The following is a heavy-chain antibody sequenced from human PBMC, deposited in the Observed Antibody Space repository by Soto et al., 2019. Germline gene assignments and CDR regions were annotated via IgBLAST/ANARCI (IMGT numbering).Heavy chain of an antibody. Sequence: QVQLVQSGGEVKKPGASVKVSCKASGYNFNGYGITWVRQAPGEGLEWMGWISTYNGDTKYAQKLQGRVTMPTDTSTSTAYLELRSLTSDDTALYYCARAHRGGNSRGRSDPWGQGTLVIVSS. CDR1: GYNFNGYG. D-gene: IGHD2-21*02. CDR3: ARAHRGGNSRGRSDP. CDR2: ISTYNGDT. V-gene: IGHV1-18*04. J-gene: IGHJ5*02.